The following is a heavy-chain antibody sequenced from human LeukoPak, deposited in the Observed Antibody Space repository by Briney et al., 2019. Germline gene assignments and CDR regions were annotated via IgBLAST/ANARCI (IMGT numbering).Heavy chain of an antibody. CDR3: ARDWGRRYSSGWYGDFDY. V-gene: IGHV3-23*01. Sequence: GGSLRLSCAASGFTFSSYAMSWVRQPPGKGLEWVSGISGSAGSTHYADSVKGRFTISRDNSKNTLYLQMNSLRPEDTAVYYCARDWGRRYSSGWYGDFDYWGQGTLVTVSS. CDR2: ISGSAGST. J-gene: IGHJ4*02. D-gene: IGHD6-19*01. CDR1: GFTFSSYA.